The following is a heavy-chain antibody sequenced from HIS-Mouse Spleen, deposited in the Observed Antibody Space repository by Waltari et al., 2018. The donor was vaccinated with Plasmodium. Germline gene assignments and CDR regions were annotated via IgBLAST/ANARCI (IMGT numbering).Heavy chain of an antibody. Sequence: EVQLVESGGGLVQPGGSLRLSCAASGFTSSSYWMSWVRKAPGKGVEWGANIKQVGSEKYYVDAVKGRFTISRDNAKNSLYLQMNSLRAEDTAVYYCASSWYWYFDLWGRGTLVTVSS. V-gene: IGHV3-7*01. J-gene: IGHJ2*01. D-gene: IGHD6-13*01. CDR2: IKQVGSEK. CDR1: GFTSSSYW. CDR3: ASSWYWYFDL.